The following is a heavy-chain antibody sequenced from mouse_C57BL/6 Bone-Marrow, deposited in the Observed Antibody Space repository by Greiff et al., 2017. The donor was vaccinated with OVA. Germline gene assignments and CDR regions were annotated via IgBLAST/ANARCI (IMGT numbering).Heavy chain of an antibody. J-gene: IGHJ2*01. V-gene: IGHV1-81*01. D-gene: IGHD2-3*01. Sequence: VKLMESGAELARPGASVKLSCKASGYTFTSYGISWVKQRTGQGLEWIGEFYPRSGNTYYNEKFKGKATLTADKSSSTAYMELRSLTSEDSAVYFCARPNDGYRNYWGQGTTLTVSS. CDR3: ARPNDGYRNY. CDR2: FYPRSGNT. CDR1: GYTFTSYG.